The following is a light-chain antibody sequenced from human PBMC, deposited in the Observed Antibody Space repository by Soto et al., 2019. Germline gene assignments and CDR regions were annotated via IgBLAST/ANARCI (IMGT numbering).Light chain of an antibody. CDR3: QKYNRTPRT. CDR1: QDISDH. CDR2: EAS. V-gene: IGKV1-27*01. Sequence: DFQMTQSPSSLSASVGDRVTITCRASQDISDHLAWYQHKPGRVPKLLIYEASTLQSGVPSRFSGGGSGTDFTLTISSLQPEDVATYYCQKYNRTPRTSGQGTKVELK. J-gene: IGKJ1*01.